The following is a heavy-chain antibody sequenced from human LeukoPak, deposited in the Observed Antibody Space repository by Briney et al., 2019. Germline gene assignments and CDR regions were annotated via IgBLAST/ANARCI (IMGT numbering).Heavy chain of an antibody. CDR1: GGSFSGYY. CDR2: INHRGNS. D-gene: IGHD4-17*01. CDR3: GLSTTTVTTRTIDH. V-gene: IGHV4-34*01. Sequence: SETLSLICAVYGGSFSGYYWTWIRQPPGKGLEWIGEINHRGNSKYKPSLESRVTMSVDTSKSQFSLKLDSVTAADTAAYYCGLSTTTVTTRTIDHWGQGTLVTVSS. J-gene: IGHJ5*02.